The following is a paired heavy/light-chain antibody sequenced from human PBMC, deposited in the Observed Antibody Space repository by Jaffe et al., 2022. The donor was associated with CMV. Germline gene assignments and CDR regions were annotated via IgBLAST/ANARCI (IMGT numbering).Heavy chain of an antibody. D-gene: IGHD3-22*01. Sequence: QVQLVQSGAEVKKPGSSVKVSCKASGGTFSSYAISWVRQAPGQGLEWMGRIIPILGIANYAQKFQGRVTITADKSTSTAYMELSSLRSEDTAVYYCARAWYYYDSSGYYERRYFDYWGQGTLVTVSS. CDR3: ARAWYYYDSSGYYERRYFDY. J-gene: IGHJ4*02. CDR2: IIPILGIA. CDR1: GGTFSSYA. V-gene: IGHV1-69*09.
Light chain of an antibody. Sequence: NFMLTQPHSVSESPGKTVTISCTRSSGSIASNYVQWYQQRPGSAPTTVIYEDNQRPSGVPDRFSGSIDSSSNSASLTISGLKTEDEADYYCQSYDSSNPWVFGGGTKLTVL. CDR2: EDN. CDR1: SGSIASNY. V-gene: IGLV6-57*04. CDR3: QSYDSSNPWV. J-gene: IGLJ3*02.